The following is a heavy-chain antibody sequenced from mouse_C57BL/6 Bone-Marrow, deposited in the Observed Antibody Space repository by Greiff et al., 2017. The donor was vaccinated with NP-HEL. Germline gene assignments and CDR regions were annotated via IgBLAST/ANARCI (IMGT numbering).Heavy chain of an antibody. Sequence: VKLVESGPELVKPGASVKISCKASGYAFSSSWMNWVKQRPGKGLEWIGRIYPGDGDTNYNGKFKGKATLTADKSSSTAYMQLSSLTSEDSAVYFCARLEYGSSYYFDYWGQGTTLTVSS. J-gene: IGHJ2*01. CDR3: ARLEYGSSYYFDY. CDR2: IYPGDGDT. V-gene: IGHV1-82*01. D-gene: IGHD1-1*01. CDR1: GYAFSSSW.